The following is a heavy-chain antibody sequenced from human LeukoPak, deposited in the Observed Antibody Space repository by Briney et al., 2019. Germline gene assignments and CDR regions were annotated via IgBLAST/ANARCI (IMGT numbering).Heavy chain of an antibody. CDR2: INPNSGDT. CDR1: GYTFTGHY. CDR3: AREVSGVDV. J-gene: IGHJ3*01. D-gene: IGHD6-19*01. V-gene: IGHV1-2*02. Sequence: ASVKVSCKASGYTFTGHYIHWERQAPGQGLEWMGWINPNSGDTSYAQNFQGRVTMTRDTSISTAYMELDRLIFDDTALYYCAREVSGVDVWGQGTMVTVSS.